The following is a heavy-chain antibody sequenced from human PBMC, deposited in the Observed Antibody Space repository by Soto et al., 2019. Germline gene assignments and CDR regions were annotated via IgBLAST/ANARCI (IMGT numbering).Heavy chain of an antibody. V-gene: IGHV4-34*01. CDR3: ARATYYYDSXGYYYPTFTISFQYYFDY. CDR1: GGSFSXYY. CDR2: INHSGST. J-gene: IGHJ4*02. D-gene: IGHD3-22*01. Sequence: PSETLSLTCAVYGGSFSXYYWSWIRQPPGKGLEWIGEINHSGSTNYNPSLKSRVTISVDTSKNQFSLKLSSVTATDTAVYYCARATYYYDSXGYYYPTFTISFQYYFDYWGQGTLVTV.